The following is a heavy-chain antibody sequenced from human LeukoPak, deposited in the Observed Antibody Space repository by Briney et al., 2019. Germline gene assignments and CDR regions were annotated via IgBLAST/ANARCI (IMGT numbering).Heavy chain of an antibody. Sequence: PSETLSLTCTASGASITSYYGSWIRQPPGKGLEWIGYISFGGSTDYNPSLKSRVTISLDTSKNQFSLRLTSVTAADTAVYYCARDQTGIPPVYCYGLDVWGQGTTVTVSS. CDR2: ISFGGST. J-gene: IGHJ6*02. V-gene: IGHV4-59*01. CDR3: ARDQTGIPPVYCYGLDV. CDR1: GASITSYY.